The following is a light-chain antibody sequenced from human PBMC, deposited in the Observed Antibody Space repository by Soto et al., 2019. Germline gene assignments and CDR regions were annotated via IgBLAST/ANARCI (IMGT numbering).Light chain of an antibody. J-gene: IGKJ5*01. V-gene: IGKV3-11*01. CDR3: QQRSNWPPFT. CDR2: DAS. CDR1: QSVSNY. Sequence: EIVLTQSPSSLSLSTGERATLSCRASQSVSNYLACYQQKPCQAPRLLIYDASNRATDIPARFSGSGSGTDFTLTISSLEPEDFAVYYCQQRSNWPPFTFGQGTRLEIK.